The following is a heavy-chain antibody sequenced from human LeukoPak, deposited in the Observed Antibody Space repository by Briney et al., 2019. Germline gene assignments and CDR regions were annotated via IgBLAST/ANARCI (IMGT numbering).Heavy chain of an antibody. CDR2: IYYSGST. CDR3: AREGAAAGMFYYYYGMDV. CDR1: GGSISSYY. Sequence: PSETLSLTCTVSGGSISSYYWSWIRQPPGKGLEWIGYIYYSGSTNYNPSLKSRVTISVDTSKNQFSLKLSSVTAADTAVYYCAREGAAAGMFYYYYGMDVWGQGTTVTVSS. V-gene: IGHV4-59*01. J-gene: IGHJ6*02. D-gene: IGHD6-13*01.